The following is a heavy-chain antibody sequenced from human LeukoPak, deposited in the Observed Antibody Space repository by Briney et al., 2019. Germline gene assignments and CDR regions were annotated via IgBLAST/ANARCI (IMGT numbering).Heavy chain of an antibody. D-gene: IGHD2-21*02. CDR3: ARGGPYCGGDCYDGQLDV. Sequence: ASVKVSCKASGGTFSSYAISWVRQAPGQGLEWMGGIIPIFGTANYAQKFQGRVTITTDESTSTAYMELSSLRSEDTAVYYCARGGPYCGGDCYDGQLDVWGKGTTVTVSS. CDR2: IIPIFGTA. V-gene: IGHV1-69*05. CDR1: GGTFSSYA. J-gene: IGHJ6*04.